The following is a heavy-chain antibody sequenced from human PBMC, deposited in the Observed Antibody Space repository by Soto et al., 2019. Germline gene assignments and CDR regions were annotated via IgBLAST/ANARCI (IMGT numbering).Heavy chain of an antibody. CDR1: GFSLSDHY. CDR2: SRNKANSYTT. CDR3: SRDFTASGTYVVVY. Sequence: EVQLVESGGGLVQPGGSLRLSCTASGFSLSDHYVDWVRQAPGKGLEWVGRSRNKANSYTTEYAASVRGRFTISRDDSRNSLYLQMDSLKTEDTAVYYCSRDFTASGTYVVVYWGQGTLVTVSS. D-gene: IGHD3-10*01. V-gene: IGHV3-72*01. J-gene: IGHJ4*02.